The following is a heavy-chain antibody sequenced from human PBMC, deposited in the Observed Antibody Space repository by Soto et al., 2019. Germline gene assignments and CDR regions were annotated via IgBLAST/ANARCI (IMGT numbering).Heavy chain of an antibody. V-gene: IGHV1-69*13. Sequence: SVKVSCKASGGTFSSFGISWVRQAPGQGLEWMGGIIPVFDRPNYAQRFRGRLTITADESTNTSYMELIDLTSEDTAVYYCAREASGYDFWGQGTQVTVSS. CDR1: GGTFSSFG. CDR2: IIPVFDRP. J-gene: IGHJ4*02. D-gene: IGHD5-12*01. CDR3: AREASGYDF.